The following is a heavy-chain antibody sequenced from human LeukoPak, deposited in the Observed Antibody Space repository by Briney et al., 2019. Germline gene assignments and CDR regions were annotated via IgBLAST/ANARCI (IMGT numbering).Heavy chain of an antibody. CDR2: IYYSGST. Sequence: SETLSLTCTVSGGSISSYYWSWIRQPPGKGLEWIGYIYYSGSTNYNPSLKSRVTISVDTSKNQFSLKLSSVTAADTAVYYCARVRSLGMVDTAPPYYYMDVWGKGTTVTVSS. D-gene: IGHD5-18*01. J-gene: IGHJ6*03. CDR1: GGSISSYY. CDR3: ARVRSLGMVDTAPPYYYMDV. V-gene: IGHV4-59*01.